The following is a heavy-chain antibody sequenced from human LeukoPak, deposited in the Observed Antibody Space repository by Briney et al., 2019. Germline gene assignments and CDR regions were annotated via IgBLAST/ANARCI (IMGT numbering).Heavy chain of an antibody. CDR2: ISGSGGST. D-gene: IGHD6-13*01. V-gene: IGHV3-23*01. CDR3: AKDGSSWYLNPGYNWFDP. J-gene: IGHJ5*02. CDR1: GFTFSSYA. Sequence: PGGSLRLSCAASGFTFSSYAMSWVRQAPGKGLEWVSAISGSGGSTYYADSVKGRFTISRDNSKNTLYLQMNSLRAEDTAVYYCAKDGSSWYLNPGYNWFDPWGQGTLVTVSS.